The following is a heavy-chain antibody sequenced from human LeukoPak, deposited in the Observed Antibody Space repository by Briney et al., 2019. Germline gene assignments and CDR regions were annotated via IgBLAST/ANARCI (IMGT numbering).Heavy chain of an antibody. D-gene: IGHD2-2*02. CDR2: IDHSGST. J-gene: IGHJ5*02. V-gene: IGHV4-34*01. CDR1: GGSFSGYY. Sequence: PSETLSLTCAVYGGSFSGYYWSWIRQPPGKGLEWIGEIDHSGSTNYNPSLKSRVTISVDTSKNQFSLKLSSVTAADTAVYYCAGGLTGSLGYCGSTSCYKPLGWFDPCGQGTLVTASS. CDR3: AGGLTGSLGYCGSTSCYKPLGWFDP.